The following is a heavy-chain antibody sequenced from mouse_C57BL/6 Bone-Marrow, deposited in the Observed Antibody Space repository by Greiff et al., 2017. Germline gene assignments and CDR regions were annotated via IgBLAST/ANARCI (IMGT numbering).Heavy chain of an antibody. CDR2: IYPGSGST. J-gene: IGHJ4*01. D-gene: IGHD2-5*01. CDR1: GYTFTSYW. Sequence: QVQLQQPGAELVKPGASVKMSCKASGYTFTSYWITWVKQRPGQGLEWIGDIYPGSGSTNYNEKFKSKATLTVDTSSSTADMQLLSLTSEDSAVYYCAYSNCYYAMDYWGQGTSVTVSS. CDR3: AYSNCYYAMDY. V-gene: IGHV1-55*01.